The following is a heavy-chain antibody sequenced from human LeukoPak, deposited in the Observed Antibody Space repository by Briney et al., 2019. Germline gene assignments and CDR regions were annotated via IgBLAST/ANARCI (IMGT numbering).Heavy chain of an antibody. V-gene: IGHV4-4*07. CDR1: GGSISSYY. J-gene: IGHJ4*02. D-gene: IGHD2-15*01. CDR3: ARWSCGGGSCYGDY. CDR2: IYTSGST. Sequence: SETLSLTCTVSGGSISSYYWSWIRQPAGKGLEWIGCIYTSGSTNYNPSLKSRVTMSVDTSKNQFSLKLSSVTAADTAVYYCARWSCGGGSCYGDYWGQGTLVTVSS.